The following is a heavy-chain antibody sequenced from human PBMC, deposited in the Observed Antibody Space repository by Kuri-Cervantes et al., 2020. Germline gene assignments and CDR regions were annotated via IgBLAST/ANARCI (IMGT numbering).Heavy chain of an antibody. CDR3: ARDRTLYDSSGYYYPRGYGMDV. CDR1: GFTFSSYD. J-gene: IGHJ6*02. V-gene: IGHV3-13*01. D-gene: IGHD3-22*01. CDR2: IGTAGDT. Sequence: GESLKISCAASGFTFSSYDMHWVRQATGKGLEWVSAIGTAGDTYYPGSVKGRFTISRENAKNSLYLQMNSLRAGDTAAYYCARDRTLYDSSGYYYPRGYGMDVWGQGTTVTVSS.